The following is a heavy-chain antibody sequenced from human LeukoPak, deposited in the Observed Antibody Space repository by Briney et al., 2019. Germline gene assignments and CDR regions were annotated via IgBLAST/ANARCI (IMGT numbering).Heavy chain of an antibody. CDR3: AKVYSSGWLGEDY. CDR1: GFTFSKYG. J-gene: IGHJ4*02. CDR2: IWHDETRT. D-gene: IGHD6-19*01. Sequence: GGSLRPSCATSGFTFSKYGMHWVRQALGKGLEWVAVIWHDETRTHYADSVKGRFTISRDNSKNTLYLQMNSLRAEDTAVYYCAKVYSSGWLGEDYWGQGTLVTVSS. V-gene: IGHV3-30*02.